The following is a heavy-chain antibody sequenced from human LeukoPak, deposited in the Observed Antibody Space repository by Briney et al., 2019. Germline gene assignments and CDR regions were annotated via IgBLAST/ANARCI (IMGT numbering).Heavy chain of an antibody. CDR3: AKDSSGSYLEYGANFDY. V-gene: IGHV3-23*01. Sequence: GGSLRLSCAASGFTFSSYAMSWVRQAPGKGLEWVSAISGSGGSTYYADSVKGRFTISRDNSKNTLYLQMNSLRAEDTAVYYCAKDSSGSYLEYGANFDYWGQGTLVTVSS. D-gene: IGHD1-26*01. J-gene: IGHJ4*02. CDR1: GFTFSSYA. CDR2: ISGSGGST.